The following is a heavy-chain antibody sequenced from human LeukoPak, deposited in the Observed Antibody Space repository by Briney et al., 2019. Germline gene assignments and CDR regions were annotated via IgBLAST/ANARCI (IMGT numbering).Heavy chain of an antibody. D-gene: IGHD3-22*01. CDR1: GYTFTNYY. CDR3: ARQVLIVGGRYGMDV. J-gene: IGHJ6*02. Sequence: GASVKVSCKASGYTFTNYYMHWVRQAPGQGLEWMGIINPSGGSTSYAQKFQGRLTMTRDTSTSTVYMELSSLRSEDTAVYYCARQVLIVGGRYGMDVWGQGTTVTVSS. V-gene: IGHV1-46*01. CDR2: INPSGGST.